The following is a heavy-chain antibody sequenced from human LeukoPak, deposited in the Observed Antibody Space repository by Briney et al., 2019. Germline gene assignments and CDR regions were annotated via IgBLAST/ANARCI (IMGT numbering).Heavy chain of an antibody. D-gene: IGHD2-15*01. V-gene: IGHV3-30*18. CDR1: GFTFSSYG. CDR3: AKEHGRYWSGGSIHDLGN. Sequence: PGGSLRLSCAASGFTFSSYGMHWVRPAPGKGLEWVAVISYDGSNKYYADSVKGRFTISRDNSKNTLYLQMNSLRAEDTGVYFCAKEHGRYWSGGSIHDLGNWGQETLVTVS. CDR2: ISYDGSNK. J-gene: IGHJ4*02.